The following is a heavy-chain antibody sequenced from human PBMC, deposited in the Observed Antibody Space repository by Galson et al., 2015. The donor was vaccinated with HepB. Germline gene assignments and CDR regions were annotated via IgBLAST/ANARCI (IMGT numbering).Heavy chain of an antibody. D-gene: IGHD5-24*01. Sequence: CAISGDSVSSNSDVWNWIRQSPSRGLEWLGRTYYRSKWYNDYAASVKSRITINPDTSKNQFSLQLNSVTPEDTAVYYCERRGDGYNNAFDIWGQGTMVTVSS. CDR2: TYYRSKWYN. CDR3: ERRGDGYNNAFDI. V-gene: IGHV6-1*01. CDR1: GDSVSSNSDV. J-gene: IGHJ3*02.